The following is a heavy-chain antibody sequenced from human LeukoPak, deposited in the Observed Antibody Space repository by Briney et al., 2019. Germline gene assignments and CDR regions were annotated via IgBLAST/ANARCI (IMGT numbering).Heavy chain of an antibody. D-gene: IGHD5-18*01. J-gene: IGHJ5*02. CDR3: ASYVDTSSHSSQLDP. V-gene: IGHV3-33*03. CDR2: IQSDGSKQ. Sequence: GGSLRLSCATAGFTFSTFGIHWVRQTPGKGLEWAAAIQSDGSKQYYGDSVKGRFTISRDSSKNTVYLQMNSLRDEDTAVYYCASYVDTSSHSSQLDPWGQGTLVTVSS. CDR1: GFTFSTFG.